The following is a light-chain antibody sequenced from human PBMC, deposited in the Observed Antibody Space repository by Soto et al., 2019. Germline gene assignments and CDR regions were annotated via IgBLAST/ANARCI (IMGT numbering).Light chain of an antibody. V-gene: IGLV2-14*01. CDR3: SSYTSSSHV. Sequence: QSALTQPASVSGSPGQSITISCTGTSSDVGGYNYVSWYQQHPGKAPKLMIYEVSNRPSRVSNRFSGSKSGNTAPLTISGLQAEDEADYYCSSYTSSSHVFGTGTKVTVL. CDR2: EVS. CDR1: SSDVGGYNY. J-gene: IGLJ1*01.